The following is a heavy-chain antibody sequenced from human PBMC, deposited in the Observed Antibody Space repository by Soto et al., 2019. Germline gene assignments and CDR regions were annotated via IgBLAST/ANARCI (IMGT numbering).Heavy chain of an antibody. V-gene: IGHV3-13*01. Sequence: EVQLVESGGGLVQPGGSLRLSCAASGFTFSSYDMHWVRQATGKGLEWVSAIGTAGDTYYPGSVKGRFTISRENAKNSLYLQMHSLRAGDTAVYYCARGKSSGWSLSFRRNDAFDIWGQGTMVTVSS. D-gene: IGHD6-19*01. CDR1: GFTFSSYD. J-gene: IGHJ3*02. CDR3: ARGKSSGWSLSFRRNDAFDI. CDR2: IGTAGDT.